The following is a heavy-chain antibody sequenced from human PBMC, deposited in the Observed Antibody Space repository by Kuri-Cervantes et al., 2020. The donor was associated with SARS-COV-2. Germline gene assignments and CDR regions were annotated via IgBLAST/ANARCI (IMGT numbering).Heavy chain of an antibody. J-gene: IGHJ5*02. CDR2: IYYSGST. CDR3: ASRPGGRSAYCGATSCWGWFDP. CDR1: GGSISSSSYC. V-gene: IGHV4-39*01. Sequence: GSLRLSCTVSGGSISSSSYCWGWIRQPPGKGLEWIGSIYYSGSTYYNPSLKSRVTISVDTSKNQFSLNLTSVTAADTAVYYCASRPGGRSAYCGATSCWGWFDPWGQGTLVTVSS. D-gene: IGHD2-21*01.